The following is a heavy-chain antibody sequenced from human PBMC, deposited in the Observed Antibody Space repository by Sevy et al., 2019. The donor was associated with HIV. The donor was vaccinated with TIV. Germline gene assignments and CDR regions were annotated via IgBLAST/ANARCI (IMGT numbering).Heavy chain of an antibody. V-gene: IGHV3-53*01. CDR2: IYSGGST. Sequence: GGSLRLSCTASGFTVNTNYMSWVRQAPEKGLEWVSVIYSGGSTYYGDSVKGRFTITRDNSKNTVYLQMNSLRAEDTAVYYCARFSGGSKGTAFDYWGQGTLVTVSS. D-gene: IGHD2-15*01. CDR3: ARFSGGSKGTAFDY. CDR1: GFTVNTNY. J-gene: IGHJ4*02.